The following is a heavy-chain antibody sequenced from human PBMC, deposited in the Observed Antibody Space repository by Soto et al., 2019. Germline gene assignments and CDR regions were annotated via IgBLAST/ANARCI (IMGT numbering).Heavy chain of an antibody. V-gene: IGHV1-69*13. Sequence: SVKVSCKASGGTFSSYAISWVRQAPGQGLEWMGGIIPIFGTANYAQKFQGRVTITADESTSTAYMELSSLRSEDTAVYYCARAEFTYAFPDRGMDVWGQGTRVTVSS. J-gene: IGHJ6*02. CDR3: ARAEFTYAFPDRGMDV. CDR1: GGTFSSYA. D-gene: IGHD3-3*01. CDR2: IIPIFGTA.